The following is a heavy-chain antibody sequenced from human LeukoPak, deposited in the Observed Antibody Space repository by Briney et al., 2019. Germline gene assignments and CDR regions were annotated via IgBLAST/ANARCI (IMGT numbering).Heavy chain of an antibody. Sequence: GGSLRLSCAASGFTFSSYAMHWVRQAPGKGLEWVANIKQDGSEKYYVDSVKGRFTISRDNSKNTLYLQMNSLRAEDTAVYYCAKDFFSITMVRGLDYWGQGTLVTVSS. CDR1: GFTFSSYA. J-gene: IGHJ4*02. V-gene: IGHV3-7*03. CDR2: IKQDGSEK. CDR3: AKDFFSITMVRGLDY. D-gene: IGHD3-10*01.